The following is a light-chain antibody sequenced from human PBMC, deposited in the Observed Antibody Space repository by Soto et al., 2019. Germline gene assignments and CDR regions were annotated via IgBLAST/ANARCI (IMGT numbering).Light chain of an antibody. V-gene: IGLV2-14*01. Sequence: HSVLTQPASVSGSPGQSITISCTGTSSDIAIYNFVSWYQQHPGKAPRLMIFQVTNRPSGVSTRFSGSKSGNRASLTISGLQAEDEADYYCSSYTDSTDYVFGTGTKVTVL. CDR3: SSYTDSTDYV. CDR2: QVT. CDR1: SSDIAIYNF. J-gene: IGLJ1*01.